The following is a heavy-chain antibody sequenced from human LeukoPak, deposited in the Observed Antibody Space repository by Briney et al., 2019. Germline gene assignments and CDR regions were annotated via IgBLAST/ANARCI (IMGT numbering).Heavy chain of an antibody. CDR3: ARGSIVGATSSFDY. CDR1: GFTFSSYA. V-gene: IGHV3-23*01. CDR2: ISGSGGST. Sequence: GGSLRLSCAASGFTFSSYAMSWVRQAPGKGLEWVSAISGSGGSTYYADSVKGRFTIPRDNSKNTLYLQMNSLRAEDTAVYYCARGSIVGATSSFDYWGQGTLVTVSS. J-gene: IGHJ4*02. D-gene: IGHD1-26*01.